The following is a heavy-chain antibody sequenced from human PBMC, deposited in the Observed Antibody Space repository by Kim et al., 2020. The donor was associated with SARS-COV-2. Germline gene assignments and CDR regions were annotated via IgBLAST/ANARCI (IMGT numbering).Heavy chain of an antibody. Sequence: GSTYSADSVKGRFTISRDNSKNTLYLQMNSLRAEDTAVYYCARGVRFVDYWGQGTLVTVSS. CDR2: GST. D-gene: IGHD3-16*01. J-gene: IGHJ4*02. V-gene: IGHV3-53*01. CDR3: ARGVRFVDY.